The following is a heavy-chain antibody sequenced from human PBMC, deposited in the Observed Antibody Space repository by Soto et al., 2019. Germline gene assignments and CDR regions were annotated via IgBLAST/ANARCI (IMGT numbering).Heavy chain of an antibody. Sequence: EVQLVESGGGLVQPGGSLRLSCEASEFTFGDYWMSWVRQAPGKGLEWVTNIKQDGSEIYYVDSVTGRFTISRDNARNSLFLQMNRLRAEDTAVYFCARVRTVNYYGMDVWGRGTTVTVSS. CDR3: ARVRTVNYYGMDV. CDR2: IKQDGSEI. CDR1: EFTFGDYW. J-gene: IGHJ6*02. V-gene: IGHV3-7*05.